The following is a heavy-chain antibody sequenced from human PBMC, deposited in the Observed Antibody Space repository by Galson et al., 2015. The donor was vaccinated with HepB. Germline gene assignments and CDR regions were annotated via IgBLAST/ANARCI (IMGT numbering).Heavy chain of an antibody. CDR2: IWHDGRNT. CDR1: GFTFSNYV. J-gene: IGHJ4*02. D-gene: IGHD3-3*01. Sequence: PPRLPCAASGFTFSNYVMHWARQAPGKGPEWVAVIWHDGRNTYYADSVRGRFTISRDNSKDPLYLQMDSLRAEDTAVYYCARVRSPYYDFWSGPGYWGQGTLVTVSS. CDR3: ARVRSPYYDFWSGPGY. V-gene: IGHV3-33*01.